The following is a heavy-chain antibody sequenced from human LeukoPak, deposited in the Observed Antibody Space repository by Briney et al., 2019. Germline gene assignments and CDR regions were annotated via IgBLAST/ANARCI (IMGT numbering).Heavy chain of an antibody. J-gene: IGHJ5*02. CDR1: GGSFSGYY. CDR2: INHSGST. Sequence: PSETLSLTCAVYGGSFSGYYWSWIRQPPGKGLEWIGEINHSGSTNYNPSLKSRVTISVDTSKNQFSLKLSSVTAADTAVYYGARIGLLYYGPGRYYALDPWGQGTLVTVSS. D-gene: IGHD3-10*01. V-gene: IGHV4-34*01. CDR3: ARIGLLYYGPGRYYALDP.